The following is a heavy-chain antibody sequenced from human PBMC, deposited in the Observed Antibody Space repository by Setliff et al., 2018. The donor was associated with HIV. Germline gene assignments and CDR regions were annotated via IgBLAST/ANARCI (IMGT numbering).Heavy chain of an antibody. V-gene: IGHV1-69*13. CDR3: VRGPSYYYDSSGYYYSQFRS. Sequence: ASVKVSCKARGGAFSSSAFSWVRQAPGQGLEWMGGIIPVFRRGDNAQRFQGRVTITADESTNTVYMELSRLRSEDTAVYYCVRGPSYYYDSSGYYYSQFRSWGQGTLVTVSS. CDR1: GGAFSSSA. D-gene: IGHD3-22*01. CDR2: IIPVFRRG. J-gene: IGHJ5*02.